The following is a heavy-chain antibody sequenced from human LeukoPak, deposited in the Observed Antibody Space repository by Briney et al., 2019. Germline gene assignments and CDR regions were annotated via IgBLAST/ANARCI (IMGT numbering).Heavy chain of an antibody. V-gene: IGHV4-59*01. Sequence: SETLSLTCTVSGGSISSYYWSWIRQPPGKGLDWIGYIYYSGSTNYNPSLKSRVTISVDTSKNQFSLKLSSVTAADTAVYYCARVRVVVAATQMIYYMDVWGKGTTVTVSS. J-gene: IGHJ6*03. D-gene: IGHD2-15*01. CDR2: IYYSGST. CDR1: GGSISSYY. CDR3: ARVRVVVAATQMIYYMDV.